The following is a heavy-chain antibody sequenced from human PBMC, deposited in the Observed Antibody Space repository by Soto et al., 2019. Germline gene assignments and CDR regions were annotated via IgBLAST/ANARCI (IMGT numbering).Heavy chain of an antibody. D-gene: IGHD3-10*01. V-gene: IGHV4-39*02. Sequence: SETLSLTCTVSGGSISSSSYYWGWIRQPPGKGLEWIGSILYGGTTYYNPSLKSRVTISVDTSKNHFSLKMTSVTAADSAVFYCAGYRAYGSGINWFDPWGQGTLVTVSS. CDR2: ILYGGTT. CDR3: AGYRAYGSGINWFDP. J-gene: IGHJ5*02. CDR1: GGSISSSSYY.